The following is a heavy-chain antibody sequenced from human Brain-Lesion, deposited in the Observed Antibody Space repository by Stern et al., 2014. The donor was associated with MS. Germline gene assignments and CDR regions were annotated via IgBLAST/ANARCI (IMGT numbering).Heavy chain of an antibody. D-gene: IGHD2-2*01. CDR3: ARGRVVPGFQYYATDV. V-gene: IGHV4-61*02. Sequence: QVQLQESGPGLVKPSQTLSLSCTVSGGSISSGGYYWSWIRQPAGKGLEWIGRIFNSGSTSYNPSLKSRVTISIETSKNMFSPRLTSMTAADTAVYYCARGRVVPGFQYYATDVWGQGTTVIVSS. CDR2: IFNSGST. CDR1: GGSISSGGYY. J-gene: IGHJ6*02.